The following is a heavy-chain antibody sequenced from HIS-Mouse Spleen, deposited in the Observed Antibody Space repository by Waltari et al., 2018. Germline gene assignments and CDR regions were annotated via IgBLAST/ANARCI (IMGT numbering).Heavy chain of an antibody. V-gene: IGHV4-39*07. CDR3: AREIPYSSSWYDWYFDL. Sequence: QLQLQESGPGLVTPSETLSLTCTVSGGSIRSSSSYWGWIRQPPGKGLEWIGSIYYSGSTYYNPSLKSRVTISVDTSKNQFSLKLSSVTAADTAVYYCAREIPYSSSWYDWYFDLWGRGTLVTVSS. D-gene: IGHD6-13*01. CDR2: IYYSGST. J-gene: IGHJ2*01. CDR1: GGSIRSSSSY.